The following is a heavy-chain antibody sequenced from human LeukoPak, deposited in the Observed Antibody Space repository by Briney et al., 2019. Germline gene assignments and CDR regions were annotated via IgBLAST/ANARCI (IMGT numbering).Heavy chain of an antibody. J-gene: IGHJ4*02. CDR3: ASTDIVVVPAADPPFDY. Sequence: SVKVSCKASGGTFSSYAISWVRQAPGQGLEWMGGIIPILGTANYAQKFQGRVTITADESTSTTYMELSSLRSEDTAVYYCASTDIVVVPAADPPFDYWGQGTLVTVSS. CDR2: IIPILGTA. D-gene: IGHD2-2*01. V-gene: IGHV1-69*13. CDR1: GGTFSSYA.